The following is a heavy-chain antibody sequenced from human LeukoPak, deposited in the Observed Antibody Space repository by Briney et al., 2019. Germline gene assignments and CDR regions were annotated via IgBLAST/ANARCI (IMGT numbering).Heavy chain of an antibody. CDR3: ARCTGSGGVDY. J-gene: IGHJ4*02. CDR1: GGPMSRYY. Sequence: PSDTLSLTCTVSGGPMSRYYWSGTPDPPGKALEWIGYIYYSGGTNYNPPLKSRVTISVDTSKNQFSLKLSSVTAADTAVYYCARCTGSGGVDYWGQGTLVTVSS. V-gene: IGHV4-59*07. D-gene: IGHD3-16*01. CDR2: IYYSGGT.